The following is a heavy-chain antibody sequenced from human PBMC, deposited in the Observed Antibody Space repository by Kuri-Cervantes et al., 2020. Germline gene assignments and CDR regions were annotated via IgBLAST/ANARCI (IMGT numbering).Heavy chain of an antibody. CDR1: GGSISSSSYY. D-gene: IGHD4-23*01. V-gene: IGHV4-39*07. J-gene: IGHJ4*02. CDR3: ARAACWGYGGIDY. Sequence: ESLKISCTVSGGSISSSSYYWGWIRQPPGKGLEWIGSIYYSGSTYYNPSLKSRVTISVDTSKNQFSLKLSSVTAADTAVYYCARAACWGYGGIDYWGQGTLVTVSS. CDR2: IYYSGST.